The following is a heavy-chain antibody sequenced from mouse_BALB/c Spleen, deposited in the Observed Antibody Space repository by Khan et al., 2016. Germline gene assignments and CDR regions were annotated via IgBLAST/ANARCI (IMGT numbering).Heavy chain of an antibody. Sequence: VQLKQSGAELVKPGASVKLSCTASGFNIKDTYMHWVKQRPEQGLEWIGRIDPANGNTKYDPKFQGKATITADTSSNTAYLQLSSLTSEDAAVYYCGRFGNWFAYWGQGTLVTVSA. D-gene: IGHD2-1*01. CDR2: IDPANGNT. V-gene: IGHV14-3*02. CDR3: GRFGNWFAY. CDR1: GFNIKDTY. J-gene: IGHJ3*01.